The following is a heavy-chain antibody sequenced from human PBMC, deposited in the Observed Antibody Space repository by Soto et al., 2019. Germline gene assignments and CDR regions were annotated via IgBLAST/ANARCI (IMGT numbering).Heavy chain of an antibody. J-gene: IGHJ4*02. Sequence: VQLVESGGGVVQPGRSLRLSCAASGFTFSSYGMHWVRQAPGKGLEWVAVIWYDGSNKYYADSVKGRFTISRDNSKNTLYLQMNSLRAEDTAVYYCARDWGVEMATITPLYFDYWGQGTLVTVSS. CDR2: IWYDGSNK. CDR1: GFTFSSYG. D-gene: IGHD5-12*01. CDR3: ARDWGVEMATITPLYFDY. V-gene: IGHV3-33*01.